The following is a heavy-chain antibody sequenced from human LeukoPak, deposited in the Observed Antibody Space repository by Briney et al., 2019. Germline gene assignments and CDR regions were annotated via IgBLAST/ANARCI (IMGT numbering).Heavy chain of an antibody. D-gene: IGHD1-26*01. J-gene: IGHJ4*02. CDR1: GFTFSSYA. CDR3: ARDSGSYSY. V-gene: IGHV3-23*01. Sequence: QPGGSLRLSCAASGFTFSSYAMSWVRQAPGKGLEWVSAISGSGGSTFYADSVKGRFTISRDNAKNSLYLQMNSLRAEDTAVYYCARDSGSYSYWGQGTLVTVSS. CDR2: ISGSGGST.